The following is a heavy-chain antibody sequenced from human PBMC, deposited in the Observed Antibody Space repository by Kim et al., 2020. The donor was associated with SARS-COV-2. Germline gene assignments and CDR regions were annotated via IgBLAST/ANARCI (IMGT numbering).Heavy chain of an antibody. D-gene: IGHD5-12*01. CDR3: ARARRDGYNLDGFDY. Sequence: ASVKVSCKASGYTFTSYAMHWVRQAPGQRLEWMGWINAGNGNTKYSQKFQGRVTITRDTSASTAYMELSSLRSEDTAVYYCARARRDGYNLDGFDYWGQGTLVTVSS. CDR2: INAGNGNT. V-gene: IGHV1-3*01. CDR1: GYTFTSYA. J-gene: IGHJ4*02.